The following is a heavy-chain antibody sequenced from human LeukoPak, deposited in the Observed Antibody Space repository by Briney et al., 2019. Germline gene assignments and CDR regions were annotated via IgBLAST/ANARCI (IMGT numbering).Heavy chain of an antibody. Sequence: GGSLRLSCAASGFTFSSYGMSWVRQAPGMGLEWVSAISGSGGGTYYADSVKGRFTISRDNSKNTLYLQMNSLRVEDTAVYYCAKDLSRVTMVRGVQGWFDPWGQGTLVTVSS. CDR3: AKDLSRVTMVRGVQGWFDP. CDR1: GFTFSSYG. J-gene: IGHJ5*02. V-gene: IGHV3-23*01. D-gene: IGHD3-10*01. CDR2: ISGSGGGT.